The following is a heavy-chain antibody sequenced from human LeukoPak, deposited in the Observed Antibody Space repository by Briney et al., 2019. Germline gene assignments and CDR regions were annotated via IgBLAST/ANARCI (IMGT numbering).Heavy chain of an antibody. J-gene: IGHJ4*02. D-gene: IGHD5-18*01. CDR3: AKDTAEYTYGSSFDY. CDR1: GFTFSSYA. CDR2: ISGSGGNT. Sequence: GGSLRLSCAASGFTFSSYAMTWARQGPGKGLEWVSSISGSGGNTYYADSVKGRFTISRDNSRNTLYLQKNSLRAEDTAVYYCAKDTAEYTYGSSFDYWGQGTLVTVSS. V-gene: IGHV3-23*01.